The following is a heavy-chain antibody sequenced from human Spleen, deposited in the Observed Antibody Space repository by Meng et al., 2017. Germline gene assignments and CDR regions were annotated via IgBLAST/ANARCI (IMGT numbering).Heavy chain of an antibody. CDR3: AASGRIAAAGPDY. J-gene: IGHJ4*02. CDR2: INPNDGGT. CDR1: GYNFIAYW. Sequence: ASVKVSCKASGYNFIAYWVYWLRQVPGQGLEWIGWINPNDGGTQYEHEFLGRVTVTRDMSTSTAHMELTGLRSDDTAVYYCAASGRIAAAGPDYWGQGTLVTVSS. V-gene: IGHV1-2*07. D-gene: IGHD6-13*01.